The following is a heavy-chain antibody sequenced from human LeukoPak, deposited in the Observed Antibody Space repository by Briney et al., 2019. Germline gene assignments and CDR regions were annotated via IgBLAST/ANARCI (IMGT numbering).Heavy chain of an antibody. CDR2: INSSSISI. D-gene: IGHD6-13*01. Sequence: GGSLRLSCAVSGFTFSSYTMIWVRQAPGKGLEWVSSINSSSISIYYADSVKGRFTTSRDNDKNSLHLQMTSLTAEDTALYYCATEGRSTIPVSWGEGALVTVS. V-gene: IGHV3-21*01. CDR1: GFTFSSYT. J-gene: IGHJ5*02. CDR3: ATEGRSTIPVS.